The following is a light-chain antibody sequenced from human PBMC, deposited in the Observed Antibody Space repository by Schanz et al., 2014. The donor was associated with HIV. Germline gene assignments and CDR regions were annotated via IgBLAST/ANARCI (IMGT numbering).Light chain of an antibody. CDR1: NSDVGGYDY. J-gene: IGLJ2*01. V-gene: IGLV2-11*01. CDR2: DGY. CDR3: SSYTSSSTLDVV. Sequence: QSALTQPRSVSGSPGQSVTISCTGTNSDVGGYDYVSWYQQYPGKAPKLMIYDGYKRPSGVPDRFSGSKSGNTASLTISGLQAEDEADYYCSSYTSSSTLDVVFGGGTKLTVL.